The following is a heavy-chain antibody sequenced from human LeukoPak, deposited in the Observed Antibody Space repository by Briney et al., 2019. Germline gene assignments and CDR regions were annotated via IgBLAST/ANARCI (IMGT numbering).Heavy chain of an antibody. J-gene: IGHJ4*02. V-gene: IGHV4-31*03. CDR2: IYYSGST. D-gene: IGHD4-17*01. Sequence: SQTLPLTCTVSGGSISSGGYYWSWIRQHPGKGLEWIGYIYYSGSTYYNPSLKSRVTISVDTSKSQFSLKLSSVTAADTAVYYCARVDYGDYDYWGQGTLVTVSS. CDR3: ARVDYGDYDY. CDR1: GGSISSGGYY.